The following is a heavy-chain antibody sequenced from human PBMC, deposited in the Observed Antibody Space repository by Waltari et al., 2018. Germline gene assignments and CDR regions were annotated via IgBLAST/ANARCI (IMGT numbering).Heavy chain of an antibody. CDR3: AELSSSAFDI. CDR2: IKSDGTTS. V-gene: IGHV3-74*01. D-gene: IGHD3-16*02. CDR1: GFTFSSYW. J-gene: IGHJ3*02. Sequence: EVQLVESGGGLVQPGGSLRLSCAASGFTFSSYWMHWVRQAPGKGLVWVSRIKSDGTTSGYADSVRGRFTSSRDNAKDTLFLQMNSLRAEDTAVYYCAELSSSAFDIWGQGTMVTVSS.